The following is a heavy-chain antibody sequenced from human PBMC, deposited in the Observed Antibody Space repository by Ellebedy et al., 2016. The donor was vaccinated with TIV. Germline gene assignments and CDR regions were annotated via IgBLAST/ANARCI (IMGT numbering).Heavy chain of an antibody. CDR2: ISSSSSYI. Sequence: GGSLRLXXAASGFTFSSYSMNWVRQAPGKGLEWVSSISSSSSYIYYADSVKGRFTISRDNAKNSLYLQMNSLRAEDTAVYYCARAPSTVTTPYYFDYWGQGTLVTVSS. V-gene: IGHV3-21*01. CDR1: GFTFSSYS. J-gene: IGHJ4*02. CDR3: ARAPSTVTTPYYFDY. D-gene: IGHD4-17*01.